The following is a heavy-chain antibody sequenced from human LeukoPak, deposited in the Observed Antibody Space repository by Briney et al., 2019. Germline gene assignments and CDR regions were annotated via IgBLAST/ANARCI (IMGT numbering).Heavy chain of an antibody. CDR3: AREERSYTDPFDY. CDR2: IKEDGSEK. J-gene: IGHJ4*02. Sequence: PGGSLRLSCAASGFMFSSYWMSWVRQAPGKGLEWVADIKEDGSEKSYVDSVKGRFTISRDNAKNSLYLQMNTLRAEDTAVYYCAREERSYTDPFDYWGQGTLVTVSS. CDR1: GFMFSSYW. V-gene: IGHV3-7*01. D-gene: IGHD1-1*01.